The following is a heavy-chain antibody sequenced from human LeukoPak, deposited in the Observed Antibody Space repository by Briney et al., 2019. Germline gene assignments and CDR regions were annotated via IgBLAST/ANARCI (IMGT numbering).Heavy chain of an antibody. CDR3: ANEEVPNDY. Sequence: PGGSLRLSCEVSGFPFSSHAMSWVRQAPGRGLEWVSGISISGDMTYYADSVQGRFIISRDNSKKTVYLQMDSLRVEDTAVYYCANEEVPNDYWGQGTLVTVSS. D-gene: IGHD4/OR15-4a*01. J-gene: IGHJ4*02. V-gene: IGHV3-23*01. CDR2: ISISGDMT. CDR1: GFPFSSHA.